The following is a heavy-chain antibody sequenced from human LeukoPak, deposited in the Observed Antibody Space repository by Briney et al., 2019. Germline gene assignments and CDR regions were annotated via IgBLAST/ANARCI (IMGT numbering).Heavy chain of an antibody. Sequence: SVTVSCKASGGTFSIYAISWVRQAPGQGLEWMGGIIPIFGTANYAQKFQGRVTITADKSTSTAYMELSSLRSEDTAVYYCARSGQLVEYYYYYYYMDVWGKGTTVTVSS. CDR2: IIPIFGTA. V-gene: IGHV1-69*06. J-gene: IGHJ6*03. CDR3: ARSGQLVEYYYYYYYMDV. D-gene: IGHD6-6*01. CDR1: GGTFSIYA.